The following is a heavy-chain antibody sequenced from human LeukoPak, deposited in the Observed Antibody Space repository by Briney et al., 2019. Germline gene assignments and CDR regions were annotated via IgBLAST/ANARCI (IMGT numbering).Heavy chain of an antibody. CDR1: GGSISNYY. J-gene: IGHJ4*02. CDR2: VYHSGSK. D-gene: IGHD4-17*01. Sequence: SETLSLTCTVSGGSISNYYWRWIRQPPGKGLEWIGYVYHSGSKDYNPSLQTRLSISIATSKNHFSLRLSSVTAADTAVYYCARQADDIAYGDSLPFDSWGQGTLVTVSS. CDR3: ARQADDIAYGDSLPFDS. V-gene: IGHV4-59*08.